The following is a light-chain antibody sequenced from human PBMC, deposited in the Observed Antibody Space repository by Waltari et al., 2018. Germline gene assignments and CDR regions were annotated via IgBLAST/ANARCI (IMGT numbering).Light chain of an antibody. Sequence: EIVLTQSPGTLSLYPGERATLSCRASQSVGRSLTWYQQKPGQAPRLLIYGTSTRATGIPDRFSGSGSGTDFSLTISRLEPEDFAVYYCQKYERLPATFGQGTKVEIK. J-gene: IGKJ1*01. CDR3: QKYERLPAT. V-gene: IGKV3-20*01. CDR1: QSVGRS. CDR2: GTS.